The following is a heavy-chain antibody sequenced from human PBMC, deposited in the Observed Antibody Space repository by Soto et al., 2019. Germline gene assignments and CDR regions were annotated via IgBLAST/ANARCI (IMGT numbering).Heavy chain of an antibody. CDR2: IYYSGST. CDR1: GGSISSGGYY. CDR3: ARQTVATGYYGMDV. Sequence: PSETLSLTCTVSGGSISSGGYYWSWIRQHPGKGLEWIGYIYYSGSTYYNPSLKSRVTISVDTSKNQFSLKLSSVTAADTAVYYCARQTVATGYYGMDVWGQGTTVTVSS. D-gene: IGHD2-21*02. V-gene: IGHV4-31*03. J-gene: IGHJ6*02.